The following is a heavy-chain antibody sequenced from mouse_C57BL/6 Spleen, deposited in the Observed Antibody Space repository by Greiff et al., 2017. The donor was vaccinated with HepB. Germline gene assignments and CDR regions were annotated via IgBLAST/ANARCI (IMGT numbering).Heavy chain of an antibody. J-gene: IGHJ4*01. CDR3: ARRRYYAMDY. CDR1: GYTFTSYW. V-gene: IGHV1-69*01. Sequence: QVHVKQPGAELVMPGASVKLSCKASGYTFTSYWMHWVKQRPGQGLEWIGEIDPSDSYTNYNQKFKGKSTLTVDKSSSTAYMQLSSLTSEDSAVYYCARRRYYAMDYWGQGTSVTVSS. CDR2: IDPSDSYT.